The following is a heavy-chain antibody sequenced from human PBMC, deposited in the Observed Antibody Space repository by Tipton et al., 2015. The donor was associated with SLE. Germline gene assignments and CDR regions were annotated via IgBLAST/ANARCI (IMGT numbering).Heavy chain of an antibody. D-gene: IGHD1-26*01. CDR2: IYYSGST. CDR1: GGSISSYY. V-gene: IGHV4-59*08. Sequence: LRLSCTVSGGSISSYYWSWIRQPPGKGLEWIGYIYYSGSTNYNPSLKSRVTISVDTSKNQFSLKLSPVTAADTAVYYCARGKKWGPADYWGQGTLVTVSS. J-gene: IGHJ4*02. CDR3: ARGKKWGPADY.